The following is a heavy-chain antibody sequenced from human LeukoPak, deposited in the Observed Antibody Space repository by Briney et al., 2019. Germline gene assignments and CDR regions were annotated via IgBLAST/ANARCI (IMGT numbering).Heavy chain of an antibody. Sequence: GGSLRLSCAASGFTFSTYGVYWVRQAPGKGLEWVSSNSGGSSYYADSVKGRFTISRDNSKNTLYLQMNSLRAEDTAVCYCAKDLGSSGWYIDNWGQGTLVTVSS. CDR2: NSGGSS. CDR3: AKDLGSSGWYIDN. V-gene: IGHV3-23*01. CDR1: GFTFSTYG. J-gene: IGHJ4*02. D-gene: IGHD6-25*01.